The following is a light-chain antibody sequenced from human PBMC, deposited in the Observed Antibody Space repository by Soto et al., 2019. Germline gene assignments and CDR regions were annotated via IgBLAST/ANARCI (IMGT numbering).Light chain of an antibody. V-gene: IGKV3-20*01. CDR3: QQYGSSPQT. CDR1: QSVNSNY. J-gene: IGKJ1*01. Sequence: EIVLTQSPCTLSLSPGETATLSCRASQSVNSNYLAWYQQKPGQAPRLLIYGASSRATGIPDRFSGSGSGTVFTLTISRLEPEDFAVYYCQQYGSSPQTFGQGTKVDIK. CDR2: GAS.